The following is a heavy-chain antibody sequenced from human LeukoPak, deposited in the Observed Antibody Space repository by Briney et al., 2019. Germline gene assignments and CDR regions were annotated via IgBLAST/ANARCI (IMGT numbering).Heavy chain of an antibody. CDR1: GYTFTGYY. CDR3: ARAEDIVVVPAAIY. J-gene: IGHJ4*02. Sequence: ASVKVSCTASGYTFTGYYMHWVRQAPGQGLEWMGWINPNSGGTNYAQKFQGRVTMTRDTSISTAYMELSRLRSDDTAVYYCARAEDIVVVPAAIYWGQGTLVTVSS. CDR2: INPNSGGT. V-gene: IGHV1-2*02. D-gene: IGHD2-2*01.